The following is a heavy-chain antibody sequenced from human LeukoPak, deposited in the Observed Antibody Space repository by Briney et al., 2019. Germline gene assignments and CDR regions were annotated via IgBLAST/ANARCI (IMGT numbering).Heavy chain of an antibody. CDR3: ARDLISVAATHYYYYGMDV. Sequence: GASVKVSCKASGYTFTSYGISWVRQAPGQGLEWMGWISAYNGNTNYAQKLQGRVTMTTDTSTSTAYMELRSLRSDDTAVYYCARDLISVAATHYYYYGMDVWGRGTTVTVSS. V-gene: IGHV1-18*01. CDR2: ISAYNGNT. J-gene: IGHJ6*02. D-gene: IGHD2-15*01. CDR1: GYTFTSYG.